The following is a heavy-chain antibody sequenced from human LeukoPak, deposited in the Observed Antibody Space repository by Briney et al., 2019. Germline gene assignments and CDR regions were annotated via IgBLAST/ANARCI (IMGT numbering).Heavy chain of an antibody. CDR3: ARHPAIYYDSLGEIDY. Sequence: PSETLSLTCTVSGGSISNYYWSWIRQPPGKGLEWIGYILDSGDSDYNPSLKSRVTISMDTSKNQFSLRLTSVTATDTAVYYCARHPAIYYDSLGEIDYWGQGTLVTVSS. CDR2: ILDSGDS. V-gene: IGHV4-59*08. J-gene: IGHJ4*02. D-gene: IGHD3-22*01. CDR1: GGSISNYY.